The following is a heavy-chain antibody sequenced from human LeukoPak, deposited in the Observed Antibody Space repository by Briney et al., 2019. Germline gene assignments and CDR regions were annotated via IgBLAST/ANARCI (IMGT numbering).Heavy chain of an antibody. J-gene: IGHJ4*02. Sequence: SETLSLTCSVSGVSVSSYYGSWIRQPAGKGLEWIGRIYTSGSTNYNPSLKSRVTMSLDTSRNQFSLKLSSVTAADTAVYYCARDDSGYSGSGMAYWGQGTLVTVSS. CDR3: ARDDSGYSGSGMAY. CDR2: IYTSGST. CDR1: GVSVSSYY. D-gene: IGHD5-12*01. V-gene: IGHV4-4*07.